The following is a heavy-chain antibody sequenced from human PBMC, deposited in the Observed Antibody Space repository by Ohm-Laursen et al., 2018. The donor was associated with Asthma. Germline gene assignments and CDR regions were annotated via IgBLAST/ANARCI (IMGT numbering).Heavy chain of an antibody. D-gene: IGHD3-16*01. Sequence: SLRLSCTASGFTFSSYGMHWVRQAPGKGLEWVSAISSNGGSTYYADSVKGRFTISRDNSKNTLYLQMSSLRAEDTAVYYCVKNDEYDYVWGPMGVWGQGTTVTVSS. CDR2: ISSNGGST. J-gene: IGHJ6*02. CDR1: GFTFSSYG. V-gene: IGHV3-64D*08. CDR3: VKNDEYDYVWGPMGV.